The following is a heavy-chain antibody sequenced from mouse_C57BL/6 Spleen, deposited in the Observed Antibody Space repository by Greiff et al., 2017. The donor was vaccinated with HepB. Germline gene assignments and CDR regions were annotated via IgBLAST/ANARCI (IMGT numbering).Heavy chain of an antibody. J-gene: IGHJ1*03. Sequence: VQLQQSGAELVKPGASVKISCKASGYAFSSYWMNWVKQRPGKGLEWIGQIYPGDGDTNYNGKFKGKATLTADKSSSTAYMQLSSLTSEDSAVYFCARWRYSNLYWYFDVWGTGTTVTVSS. CDR2: IYPGDGDT. V-gene: IGHV1-80*01. CDR1: GYAFSSYW. CDR3: ARWRYSNLYWYFDV. D-gene: IGHD2-5*01.